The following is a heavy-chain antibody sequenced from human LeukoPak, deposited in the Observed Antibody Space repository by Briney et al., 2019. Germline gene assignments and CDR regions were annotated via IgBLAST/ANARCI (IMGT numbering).Heavy chain of an antibody. Sequence: AGGSLRLSCEASGFTFTTYSMTWVRQAPGKGLEWVSGISGGVGTTYYVDSVKGRFTISRDNSKNTLFLQMNSLRAEDTAVYYCATKVVTDAFDIWGQGTMVTVSS. J-gene: IGHJ3*02. CDR2: ISGGVGTT. V-gene: IGHV3-23*01. CDR1: GFTFTTYS. D-gene: IGHD3-22*01. CDR3: ATKVVTDAFDI.